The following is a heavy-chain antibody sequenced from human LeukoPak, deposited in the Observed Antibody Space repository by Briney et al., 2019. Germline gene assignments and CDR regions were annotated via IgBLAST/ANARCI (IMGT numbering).Heavy chain of an antibody. V-gene: IGHV3-23*01. J-gene: IGHJ5*01. CDR3: VKDPRETYGTSWFVS. CDR1: GFSFGNYA. D-gene: IGHD2-21*01. Sequence: GGSLRLSCVASGFSFGNYAMSWVRQAPGKGLQWVSQISGTGGATWYAGFARDRFTISRDNSKKTLYLQMSGLRVEDTAMYYCVKDPRETYGTSWFVSWGQGTLLIVSS. CDR2: ISGTGGAT.